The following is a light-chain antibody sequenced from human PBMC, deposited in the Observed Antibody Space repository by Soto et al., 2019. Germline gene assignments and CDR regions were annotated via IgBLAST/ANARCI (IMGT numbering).Light chain of an antibody. Sequence: IQIPQSPSTLSASVGDSLTITCRASQNIRNWLAWYQQKPGKAPNPLIYDASSLKSGVPARFSGSGSGTEFTLTISSLQPDDFATYYCQQYNSYSEAFGQGTKVDIK. CDR3: QQYNSYSEA. V-gene: IGKV1-5*01. CDR1: QNIRNW. J-gene: IGKJ1*01. CDR2: DAS.